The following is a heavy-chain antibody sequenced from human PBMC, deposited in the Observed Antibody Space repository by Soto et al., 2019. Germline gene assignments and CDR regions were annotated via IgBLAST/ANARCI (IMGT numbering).Heavy chain of an antibody. Sequence: QVQLVQSGAEVKKPGSSVKVSCKASGGTFSSYAISWVRQAPGQGLEWMGGIIPIFGTANYAQKLQSRVTITADASTRTAYMEVSSLRSGDAAVYYCAGDAIDSSSWFDYWGQGTLVTVSS. CDR3: AGDAIDSSSWFDY. V-gene: IGHV1-69*12. CDR2: IIPIFGTA. J-gene: IGHJ4*02. CDR1: GGTFSSYA. D-gene: IGHD6-13*01.